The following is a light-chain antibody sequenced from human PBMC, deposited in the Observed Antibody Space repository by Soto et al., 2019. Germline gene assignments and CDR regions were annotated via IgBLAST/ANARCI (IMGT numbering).Light chain of an antibody. CDR2: EIS. CDR1: SSDVGGYNY. V-gene: IGLV2-14*01. Sequence: QSALTQPASVSGSPGHSIAISCTGTSSDVGGYNYVSWYQQHPGKAPKLMIHEISNRPSGVSDRFSGSKSGNTASLTISGLQADDEADYYCSSHTSYSTRVFGTGTKVTVL. CDR3: SSHTSYSTRV. J-gene: IGLJ1*01.